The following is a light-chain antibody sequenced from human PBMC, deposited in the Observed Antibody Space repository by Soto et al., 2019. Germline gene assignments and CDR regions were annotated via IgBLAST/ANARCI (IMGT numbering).Light chain of an antibody. CDR2: DVS. CDR1: SSDVGGYNY. CDR3: SSYTSSSLYV. J-gene: IGLJ1*01. Sequence: QSALTQPASVSGSPGQSITISCTGTSSDVGGYNYVSWYQQHPGKAPKLMIYDVSNRPSGVSNRFSGSKSGNTSSLTISGPQAEDEADYYCSSYTSSSLYVFGTGTKLTVL. V-gene: IGLV2-14*01.